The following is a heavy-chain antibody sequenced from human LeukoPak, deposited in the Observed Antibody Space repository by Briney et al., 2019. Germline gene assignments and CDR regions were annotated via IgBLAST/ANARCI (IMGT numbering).Heavy chain of an antibody. Sequence: PSETLSLTCTVSGGSISSGGYYWSWIRQHPGKGLEWIGYIYYSGSTYYNPSLKSRVTISVDTPKNQFSLKLSSVTAADTAVYYCARTYGSGSYYQDYWGQGTLVTVSS. CDR3: ARTYGSGSYYQDY. J-gene: IGHJ4*02. CDR1: GGSISSGGYY. V-gene: IGHV4-31*03. CDR2: IYYSGST. D-gene: IGHD3-10*01.